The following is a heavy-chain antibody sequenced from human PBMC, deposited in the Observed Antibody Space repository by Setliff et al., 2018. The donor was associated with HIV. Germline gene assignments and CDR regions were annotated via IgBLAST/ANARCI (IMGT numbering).Heavy chain of an antibody. V-gene: IGHV4-30-4*08. CDR2: IYYSGST. CDR1: GASISRGNYY. J-gene: IGHJ6*03. D-gene: IGHD4-4*01. CDR3: ARVVYTYYYMDV. Sequence: PSETLSLTCTVSGASISRGNYYWTWIRQRPGKGLEWIAFIYYSGSTDYSPSLKSRLMISVDTSKNQFSLNMTSVTAADTAVYFCARVVYTYYYMDVWGKGTTVTVSS.